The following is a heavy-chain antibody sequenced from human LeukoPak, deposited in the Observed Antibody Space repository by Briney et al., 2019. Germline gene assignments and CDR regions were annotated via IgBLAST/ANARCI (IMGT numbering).Heavy chain of an antibody. CDR2: IIPIFGTA. CDR3: ARGGQQLLQYYFDY. D-gene: IGHD6-13*01. J-gene: IGHJ4*02. Sequence: ASVKVSCKASGYTFTSYGISWVRQAPGQGLEWMGGIIPIFGTANYAQKFQGRVTITTDESTSTAYMELSSLRPEDTAVYYCARGGQQLLQYYFDYWGQGTLVTVSS. V-gene: IGHV1-69*05. CDR1: GYTFTSYG.